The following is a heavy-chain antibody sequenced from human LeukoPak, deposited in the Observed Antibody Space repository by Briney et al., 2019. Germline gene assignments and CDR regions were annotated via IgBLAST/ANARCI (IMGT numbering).Heavy chain of an antibody. D-gene: IGHD3-22*01. Sequence: ASVKVSCKASEYTFTGYYMHWVRQAPGQGLEWMGWINPKNGGTNYAQNFLGRVTMTRDTSISTAYMELSRLRSDDTAVYYCARVYYYDSSGYFHDAFDIWGQGTMVTVSS. CDR2: INPKNGGT. J-gene: IGHJ3*02. CDR1: EYTFTGYY. CDR3: ARVYYYDSSGYFHDAFDI. V-gene: IGHV1-2*02.